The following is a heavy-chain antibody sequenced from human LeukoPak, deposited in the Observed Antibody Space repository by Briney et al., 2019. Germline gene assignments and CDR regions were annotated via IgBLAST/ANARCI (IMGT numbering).Heavy chain of an antibody. CDR2: IYYSGST. Sequence: SETLSLTCTVSGGSISSYYWSWIRQPPGKGLEWIGYIYYSGSTNYNPSLKSRVTISVDTSKNQFSLKLSSVTAADTAVYYCARLLWFGELSNAFDIWDQGTMVTVSS. V-gene: IGHV4-59*01. J-gene: IGHJ3*02. D-gene: IGHD3-10*01. CDR1: GGSISSYY. CDR3: ARLLWFGELSNAFDI.